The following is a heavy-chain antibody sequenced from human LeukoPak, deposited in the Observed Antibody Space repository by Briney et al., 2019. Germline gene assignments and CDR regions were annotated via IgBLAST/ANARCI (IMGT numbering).Heavy chain of an antibody. V-gene: IGHV4-4*07. CDR3: ARYASFPRHLDL. J-gene: IGHJ2*01. Sequence: PSETLSLTCTVSGGSISSYYWSWIRQPAGKGLEWIGRIYTSGSTNYNPSLKSRVTMSVDTSKNRFSLKLSSVTAADTAVYFCARYASFPRHLDLWGRGTLVTVSS. CDR1: GGSISSYY. D-gene: IGHD1-26*01. CDR2: IYTSGST.